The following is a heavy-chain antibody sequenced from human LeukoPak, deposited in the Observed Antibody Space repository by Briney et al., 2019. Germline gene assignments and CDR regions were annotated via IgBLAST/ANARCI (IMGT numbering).Heavy chain of an antibody. V-gene: IGHV4-59*04. CDR1: GGSISSYY. CDR3: AVYGSRSYSWFDP. CDR2: IYQSETA. Sequence: SETLSLTCTVSGGSISSYYWSWIRQPPGKGLEWIGSIYQSETAHYNPSLKSRVTISVDTSKNQFSLKLSSVTAADTAVYYCAVYGSRSYSWFDPWGQGTLVTVSS. J-gene: IGHJ5*02. D-gene: IGHD3-10*01.